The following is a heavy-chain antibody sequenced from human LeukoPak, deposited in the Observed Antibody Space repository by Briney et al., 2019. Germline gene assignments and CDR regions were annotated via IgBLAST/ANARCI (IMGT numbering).Heavy chain of an antibody. J-gene: IGHJ6*03. CDR2: ISSSSSYI. CDR1: GFTFSSYA. Sequence: GGSLRLSCAASGFTFSSYAMSWVRQAPGKGLEWVSSISSSSSYIYYADSVKGRFTISRDNAKNSLYLQMNSLRAEDTAVYYCARDRGYYYYMDVWGKGTTVTVSS. CDR3: ARDRGYYYYMDV. V-gene: IGHV3-21*01.